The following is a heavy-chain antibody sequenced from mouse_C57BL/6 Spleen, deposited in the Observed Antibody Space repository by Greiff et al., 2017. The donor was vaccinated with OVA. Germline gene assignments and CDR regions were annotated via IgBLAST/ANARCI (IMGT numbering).Heavy chain of an antibody. CDR2: IDPSDSYT. V-gene: IGHV1-50*01. CDR3: ARGSGYYPYYYAMDY. J-gene: IGHJ4*01. Sequence: QVQLQQPGAELVKPGASVKLSCKASGYTFTSYWMQWVKQRPGQGLEWIGEIDPSDSYTNYNQKFKGKATLTVDTSSSTAYMQLSSLTSEYSAVYYCARGSGYYPYYYAMDYWGQGTSVTVSS. D-gene: IGHD2-3*01. CDR1: GYTFTSYW.